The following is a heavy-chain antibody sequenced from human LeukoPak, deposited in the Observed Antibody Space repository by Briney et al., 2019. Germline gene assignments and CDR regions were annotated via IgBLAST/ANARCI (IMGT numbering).Heavy chain of an antibody. CDR2: ISSSSSTI. J-gene: IGHJ4*02. Sequence: GALRLSCAASGFTFSSYSMNWVRQAPGKGLEWVSYISSSSSTIYYADSVKGRFTISRDNAKNSLYLQMNSLRAEDTAVYYCAKTVLVGAAHFDYWGQGTLVTVSS. CDR1: GFTFSSYS. V-gene: IGHV3-48*01. CDR3: AKTVLVGAAHFDY. D-gene: IGHD1-26*01.